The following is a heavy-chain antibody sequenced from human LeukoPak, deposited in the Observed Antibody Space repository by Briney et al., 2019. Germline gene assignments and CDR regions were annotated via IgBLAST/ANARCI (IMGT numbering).Heavy chain of an antibody. J-gene: IGHJ4*02. CDR2: IRSRAYGGTT. CDR3: TRLLWFGESTPDY. Sequence: PGGSLRLSCTASGFTFGDYAMSWFRQAPGKGLEWVGFIRSRAYGGTTEYAASVKGRFTISRDDSKSIAYLQMNSLKTEDTAVYYCTRLLWFGESTPDYWGQGTLVTVSS. D-gene: IGHD3-10*01. V-gene: IGHV3-49*03. CDR1: GFTFGDYA.